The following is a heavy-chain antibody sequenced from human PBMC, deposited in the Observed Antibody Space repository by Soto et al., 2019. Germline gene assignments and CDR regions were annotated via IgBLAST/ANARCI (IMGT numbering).Heavy chain of an antibody. CDR3: ARRKGYSSGLSNFDY. CDR1: GYSFTSYW. CDR2: IYPGDSDT. V-gene: IGHV5-51*01. Sequence: GESRKISCXGSGYSFTSYWIGWVRQMPGKGLEWMGIIYPGDSDTRYSPSFQGQVTISADKSISTAYLQWSSLKASDTAMYYCARRKGYSSGLSNFDYWGQGTLVTVSS. J-gene: IGHJ4*02. D-gene: IGHD6-19*01.